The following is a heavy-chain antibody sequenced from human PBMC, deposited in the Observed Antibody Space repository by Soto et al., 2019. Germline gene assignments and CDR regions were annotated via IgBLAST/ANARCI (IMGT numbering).Heavy chain of an antibody. CDR1: GYSFTSYW. J-gene: IGHJ6*02. CDR2: VDPSDSYT. D-gene: IGHD3-3*01. CDR3: ARGRFLEWLPSLSMDV. Sequence: GESLNISCKGSGYSFTSYWISWVRQMPGKGLEWMGRVDPSDSYTNYSPSFQGHVTISADKSISTAYLQWSSLKASDTAMYYCARGRFLEWLPSLSMDVCGQGTTATVSS. V-gene: IGHV5-10-1*01.